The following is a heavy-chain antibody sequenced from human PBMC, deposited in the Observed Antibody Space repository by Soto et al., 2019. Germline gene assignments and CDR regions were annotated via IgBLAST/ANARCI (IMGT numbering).Heavy chain of an antibody. CDR2: IIPIFGTA. V-gene: IGHV1-69*13. J-gene: IGHJ5*02. CDR1: GGTFSSYA. D-gene: IGHD6-6*01. Sequence: GASVKVSCKASGGTFSSYAISWVRQAPGQGLEWMGGIIPIFGTANYAQKFQGRVTITADESTSTAYMELSSLRSEDTAVYYCASWDGLSQTKSIAAQFPWGQGTLVTVSS. CDR3: ASWDGLSQTKSIAAQFP.